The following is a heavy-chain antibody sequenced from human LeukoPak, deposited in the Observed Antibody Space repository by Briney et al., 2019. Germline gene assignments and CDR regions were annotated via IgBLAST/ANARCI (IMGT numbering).Heavy chain of an antibody. D-gene: IGHD2-2*01. CDR2: ITHNANYQ. V-gene: IGHV3-21*01. CDR1: GFTFSSYS. Sequence: PGGSLRLSCAASGFTFSSYSMNWVRQAPGKGLEWVSSITHNANYQYYADSLKGRFIISRDNAKNSLYLQMNSLRAEDTAVYYCARRLVPAAAHWVDHDAFDIWGQGTMVTVSS. J-gene: IGHJ3*02. CDR3: ARRLVPAAAHWVDHDAFDI.